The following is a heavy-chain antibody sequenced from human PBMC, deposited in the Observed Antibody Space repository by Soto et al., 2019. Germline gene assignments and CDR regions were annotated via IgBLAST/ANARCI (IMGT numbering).Heavy chain of an antibody. V-gene: IGHV1-69*01. Sequence: QVQLVQSGAEVKKPGSSVKVSCKASGGTFSSYAISWVRQAPGQGLEWMGGIIPIFGTANYAQKFQGRVTITADESTSTAYMELSSLRSEDTAVYYCARARRDGYNDYYYYGMDVWGQGTTVTVS. CDR1: GGTFSSYA. D-gene: IGHD5-12*01. CDR2: IIPIFGTA. CDR3: ARARRDGYNDYYYYGMDV. J-gene: IGHJ6*02.